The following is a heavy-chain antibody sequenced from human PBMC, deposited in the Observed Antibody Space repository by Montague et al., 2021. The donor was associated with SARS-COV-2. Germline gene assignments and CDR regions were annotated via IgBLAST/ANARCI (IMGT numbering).Heavy chain of an antibody. D-gene: IGHD5-18*01. J-gene: IGHJ5*02. V-gene: IGHV3-9*01. CDR2: INWNSGNL. CDR3: AKGSRRGYNYGTNNWLDP. CDR1: DFTFDDYA. Sequence: LSCADSDFTFDDYAMHWVRQAPGKGLEWVPGINWNSGNLGYADXVKGRFSISRDNSRNSLFLQMNSLRPEDTAVYYCAKGSRRGYNYGTNNWLDPWGQGTLVTVSS.